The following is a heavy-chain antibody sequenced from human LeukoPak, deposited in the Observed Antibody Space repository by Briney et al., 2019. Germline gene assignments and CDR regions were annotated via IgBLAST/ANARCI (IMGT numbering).Heavy chain of an antibody. V-gene: IGHV1-2*02. D-gene: IGHD1-26*01. CDR1: GYTFTGYY. Sequence: EASLKVSCKASGYTFTGYYLHWVRQATGQGLEWVGWINPDSGGTKYAQKFQGRVTMTRDTSTSTAYMELSSLTSDDTAVYYCARVLRPAATILDGFDIWGQGTMVTVSA. CDR3: ARVLRPAATILDGFDI. CDR2: INPDSGGT. J-gene: IGHJ3*02.